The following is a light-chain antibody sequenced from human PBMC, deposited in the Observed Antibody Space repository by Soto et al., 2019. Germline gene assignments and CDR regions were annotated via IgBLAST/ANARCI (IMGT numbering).Light chain of an antibody. CDR3: SSYTSSATLV. CDR1: SSDVGGYNY. V-gene: IGLV2-14*01. CDR2: GVN. J-gene: IGLJ3*02. Sequence: QSALTQPASVSGSPGQSITISCTGTSSDVGGYNYVSWYQQHPAKAPKLMIYGVNNRPSGVSNRFSGSKSGNTASLTISGLQAEDEADYHCSSYTSSATLVFGGGSKLTVL.